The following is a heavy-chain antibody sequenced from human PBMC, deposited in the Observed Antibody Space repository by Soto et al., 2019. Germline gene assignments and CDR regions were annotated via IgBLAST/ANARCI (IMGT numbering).Heavy chain of an antibody. CDR3: DRELGAVTLIRGDVDF. V-gene: IGHV3-49*03. CDR1: GFTFSAYS. Sequence: EVQLVESGGGLVEPGRSLRLSCAASGFTFSAYSMAWFRQAPGKGLEWVGFIRRTVSGATTEYAASVQGRFIISRDDSKNIVYLQMSGLKTEDTAVYYCDRELGAVTLIRGDVDFWGQGTLVTVSS. CDR2: IRRTVSGATT. D-gene: IGHD3-10*01. J-gene: IGHJ4*02.